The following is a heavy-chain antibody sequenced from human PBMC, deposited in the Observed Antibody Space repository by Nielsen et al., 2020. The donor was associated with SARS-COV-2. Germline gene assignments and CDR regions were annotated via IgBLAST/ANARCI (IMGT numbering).Heavy chain of an antibody. CDR3: AGEIRSSYYYMDV. V-gene: IGHV4-4*02. Sequence: WIRQPPGKGLEWIGEIYHSGSTNYNPSLKSRFTISVDKSKNQFSLKLSSVTAADTAVYYRAGEIRSSYYYMDVWGKGTTVTVSS. CDR2: IYHSGST. D-gene: IGHD3-3*01. J-gene: IGHJ6*03.